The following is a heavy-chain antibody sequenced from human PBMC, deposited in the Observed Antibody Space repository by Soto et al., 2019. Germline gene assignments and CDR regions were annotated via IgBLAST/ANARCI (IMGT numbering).Heavy chain of an antibody. Sequence: QVQLVESGGGVVQPGRSLRLSCAASGFTFSSYGMHWVRQAPGKGLEWVAVISYDGSNKYYADSVKGRFTISRDNSKNTLYLQMNSLRAEDTAVYYCATGIGDYWGQGTLVTVSS. CDR3: ATGIGDY. CDR1: GFTFSSYG. J-gene: IGHJ4*02. D-gene: IGHD1-26*01. V-gene: IGHV3-30*03. CDR2: ISYDGSNK.